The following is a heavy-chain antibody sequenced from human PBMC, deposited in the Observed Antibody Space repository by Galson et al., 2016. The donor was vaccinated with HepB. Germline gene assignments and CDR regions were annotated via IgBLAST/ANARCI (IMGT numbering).Heavy chain of an antibody. CDR3: ARDLVGYGLERAGY. J-gene: IGHJ4*02. CDR2: ISSSSSYT. CDR1: GFTFSDYY. V-gene: IGHV3-11*06. Sequence: SLRLSCAASGFTFSDYYMSWIRQAPGKGLEWVSYISSSSSYTNYADSVKGRFTISRDNAKKSLFLQMNSLSAEDTAVYYCARDLVGYGLERAGYWGQGTLVTVSS. D-gene: IGHD5-12*01.